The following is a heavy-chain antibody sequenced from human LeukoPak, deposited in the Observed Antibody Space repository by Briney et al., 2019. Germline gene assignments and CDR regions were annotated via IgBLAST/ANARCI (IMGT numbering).Heavy chain of an antibody. CDR1: GFTFSSYE. V-gene: IGHV3-21*06. CDR3: ARFSLVVGAMGYYFDY. Sequence: GGSLRLSCAASGFTFSSYEMNWVRQAPGKGLEWVSSISSSSSYIFYADSVKGRFTISRDNAKNSLYLQMNSLRAEDTAVYYCARFSLVVGAMGYYFDYWGQGTLVTVSS. CDR2: ISSSSSYI. J-gene: IGHJ4*02. D-gene: IGHD1-26*01.